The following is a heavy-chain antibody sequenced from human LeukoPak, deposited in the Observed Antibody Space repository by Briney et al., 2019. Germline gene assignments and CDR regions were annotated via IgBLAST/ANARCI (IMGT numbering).Heavy chain of an antibody. D-gene: IGHD2-15*01. J-gene: IGHJ4*02. CDR2: ISGSGGST. V-gene: IGHV3-23*01. Sequence: GGSLRLSCAASGFTFSSYAMSWVRQAPGKGLEWVSGISGSGGSTYYADSVKGRFTISRDNSKNTLYLQMNSLRAEDTAVYYCAKVRVADRYCSGGSCGPFDYWGQGTLVTVSS. CDR3: AKVRVADRYCSGGSCGPFDY. CDR1: GFTFSSYA.